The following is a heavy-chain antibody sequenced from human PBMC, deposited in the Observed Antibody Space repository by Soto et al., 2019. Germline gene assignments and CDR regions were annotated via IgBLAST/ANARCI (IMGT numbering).Heavy chain of an antibody. V-gene: IGHV4-39*01. D-gene: IGHD3-3*01. CDR1: GGSISSSSYY. Sequence: SETLSLTCTVSGGSISSSSYYWGWIRQPPGKGLEWIGSIYYSGSTYYNPSLKSRVTISVDTSKNQFSLKLSSVTAADTAVYYCARPFVEGFDCFDPWGRGTLVTVSS. CDR3: ARPFVEGFDCFDP. CDR2: IYYSGST. J-gene: IGHJ5*02.